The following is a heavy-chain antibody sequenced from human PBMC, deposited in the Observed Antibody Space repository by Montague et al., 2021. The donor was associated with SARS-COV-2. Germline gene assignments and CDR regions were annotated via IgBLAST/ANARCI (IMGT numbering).Heavy chain of an antibody. J-gene: IGHJ5*02. D-gene: IGHD5-18*01. CDR2: IDWDDDK. V-gene: IGHV2-70*11. Sequence: PALVKPTQTLTLTCTFSGFSLSTSGMCVSWIRQPPGKALEWLARIDWDDDKYYSTSLKTRYTISKDTSKNQVVLTMTNMDPVDTATYYCALETPMVTFLAWDQGTLVTVSS. CDR3: ALETPMVTFLA. CDR1: GFSLSTSGMC.